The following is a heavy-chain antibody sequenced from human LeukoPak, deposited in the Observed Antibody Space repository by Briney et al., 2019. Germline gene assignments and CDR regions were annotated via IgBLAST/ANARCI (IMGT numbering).Heavy chain of an antibody. V-gene: IGHV3-48*02. CDR1: RFTFSSYS. CDR3: ARDRGSSGYNFDY. D-gene: IGHD3-22*01. CDR2: ISSSSSTV. J-gene: IGHJ4*02. Sequence: PGGSLRLSCAASRFTFSSYSMNWVRQAPGKGLEWVSYISSSSSTVYYADSVKGRFTISRDNAKNSLYLQMNSLRDEDTAMYYCARDRGSSGYNFDYWGQGTLVTVSS.